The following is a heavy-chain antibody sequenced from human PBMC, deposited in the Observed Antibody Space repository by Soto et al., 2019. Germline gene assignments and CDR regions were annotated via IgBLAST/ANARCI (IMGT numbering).Heavy chain of an antibody. CDR1: GSTFTSYA. V-gene: IGHV1-18*01. Sequence: SCKASGSTFTSYAISWVRQAPGQGLEWMGWISAYNGNTNYAQKLQGRVTMTTDTSTSTAYMELSSLRSEDTAVYYCARDRYYGSGSYYKGMDVWGQGTTVTVSS. D-gene: IGHD3-10*01. J-gene: IGHJ6*02. CDR2: ISAYNGNT. CDR3: ARDRYYGSGSYYKGMDV.